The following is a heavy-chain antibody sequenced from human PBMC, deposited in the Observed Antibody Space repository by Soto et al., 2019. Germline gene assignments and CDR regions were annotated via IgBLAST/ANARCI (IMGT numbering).Heavy chain of an antibody. J-gene: IGHJ4*02. CDR1: GGSFSGYY. Sequence: QVQLQQWGAGLLKPSETLSLTCAVYGGSFSGYYWSWIRQPPGKGLEWIGEINHSGSTNYNPSLKSRVTMSVDXRKXQXHLKLSSVTAADTAVYYCARGRSDTMVRGVIAPFDYWGQGTLVTVSS. CDR3: ARGRSDTMVRGVIAPFDY. V-gene: IGHV4-34*01. CDR2: INHSGST. D-gene: IGHD3-10*01.